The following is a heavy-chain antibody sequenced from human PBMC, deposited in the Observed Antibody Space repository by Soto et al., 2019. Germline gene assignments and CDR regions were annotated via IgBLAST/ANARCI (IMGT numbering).Heavy chain of an antibody. D-gene: IGHD3-3*01. CDR2: ISSSSSTI. V-gene: IGHV3-48*02. Sequence: GGSLRLSCAASGFTFSSYSMNWVRQAPGKGLEWVSYISSSSSTIYYADSVKGRFTISRDNAKNSLYLQMNSLRDEDTAVYYCARDTYFQYYDFWSGPDYGMDVWGQGTTVTVSS. CDR1: GFTFSSYS. CDR3: ARDTYFQYYDFWSGPDYGMDV. J-gene: IGHJ6*02.